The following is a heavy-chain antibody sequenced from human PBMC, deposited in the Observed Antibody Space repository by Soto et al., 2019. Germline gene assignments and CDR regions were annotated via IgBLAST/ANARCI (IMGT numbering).Heavy chain of an antibody. CDR3: ASRYRVVTSIHAFDL. J-gene: IGHJ3*01. CDR2: MNPNSGNT. CDR1: GYTFTTYD. D-gene: IGHD2-21*02. V-gene: IGHV1-8*01. Sequence: GXSVKGSCKASGYTFTTYDISWGRQASVQGLEWMGWMNPNSGNTGYAQKFQGRVTMTRDTSTSTVYMELSSLTSEDTAVYYCASRYRVVTSIHAFDLWGQGTMVTVSS.